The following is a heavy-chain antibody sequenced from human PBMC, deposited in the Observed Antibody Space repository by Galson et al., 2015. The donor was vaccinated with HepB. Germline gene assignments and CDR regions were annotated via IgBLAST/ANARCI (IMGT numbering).Heavy chain of an antibody. D-gene: IGHD2-15*01. CDR1: GGTFSSFA. CDR3: TRGIASHSTHRYYGLDV. J-gene: IGHJ6*02. CDR2: IIPIFATA. V-gene: IGHV1-69*13. Sequence: SVKVSCKASGGTFSSFAFNWVRLAPGQGPEWMGGIIPIFATADYAQKFQDRVTITADESTKTTYMELSSLRSDDTAVYYCTRGIASHSTHRYYGLDVWGQGTTVTVSS.